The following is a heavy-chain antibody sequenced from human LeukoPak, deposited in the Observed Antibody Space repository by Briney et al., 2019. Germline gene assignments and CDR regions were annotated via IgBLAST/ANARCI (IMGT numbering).Heavy chain of an antibody. CDR2: IYPGDSDT. D-gene: IGHD2-8*01. J-gene: IGHJ4*02. V-gene: IGHV5-51*01. CDR1: EYSFTSYW. CDR3: ARGNGVCYRCGGSDY. Sequence: GESLKISCKGSEYSFTSYWIAWVRQMPGKGLEWMGIIYPGDSDTRYSPSFQGQVTISADKSISTAYLQWSSLKASDTAVYYCARGNGVCYRCGGSDYWGQGTLVTVSS.